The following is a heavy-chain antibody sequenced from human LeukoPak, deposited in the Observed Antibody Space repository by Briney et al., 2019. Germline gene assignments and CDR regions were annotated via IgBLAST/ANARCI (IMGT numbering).Heavy chain of an antibody. J-gene: IGHJ4*02. Sequence: GGSLRLSCAASGFTFSSYAMHWVRQAPGKGLEYVSAISSNGGSTYYANSVKGRFTISRDNSKNTLYLQMGSLSAEDMAVYYCALGGSGWSPFDYWGQGTLVTVSS. CDR2: ISSNGGST. D-gene: IGHD6-19*01. CDR1: GFTFSSYA. CDR3: ALGGSGWSPFDY. V-gene: IGHV3-64*01.